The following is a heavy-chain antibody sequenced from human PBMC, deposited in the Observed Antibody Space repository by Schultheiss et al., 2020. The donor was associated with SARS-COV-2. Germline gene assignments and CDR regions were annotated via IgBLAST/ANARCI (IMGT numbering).Heavy chain of an antibody. CDR3: ARGLYYDFWSGYPPLYDMDV. D-gene: IGHD3-3*01. Sequence: GGSLRLSCAASGFTFSSYGMHWVRQAPGKGLEWVAVISYDGSNKYYTDSVKGRFTISRDNSKNTLYLQMNSLRAEDTAVYYCARGLYYDFWSGYPPLYDMDVWGQGTTVTVSS. CDR2: ISYDGSNK. V-gene: IGHV3-30*03. CDR1: GFTFSSYG. J-gene: IGHJ6*02.